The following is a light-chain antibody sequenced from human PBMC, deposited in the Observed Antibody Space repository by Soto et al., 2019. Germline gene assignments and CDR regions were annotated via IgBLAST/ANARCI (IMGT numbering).Light chain of an antibody. Sequence: QSALTQPPSASGSPGQSVTISCTGTSSDVGGYNYVSWYQHHPGKAPKLMIYEVSKRPSGVPDRFSGSKSGNTASLTVSGLQAEEEADYYCSSHAGSKNVVFGGGTKLTVL. V-gene: IGLV2-8*01. CDR2: EVS. CDR1: SSDVGGYNY. CDR3: SSHAGSKNVV. J-gene: IGLJ2*01.